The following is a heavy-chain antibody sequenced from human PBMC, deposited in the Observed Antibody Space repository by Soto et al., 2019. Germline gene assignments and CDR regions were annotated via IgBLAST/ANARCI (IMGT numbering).Heavy chain of an antibody. CDR2: IYYSGST. CDR3: ARQSGDSGYDYYFDY. Sequence: PSETLSLTCTVSGGSIISYYWSWILQPPGKGLEWIGYIYYSGSTNYNPSLKSRVTISVDTSKNQFSLKLSSVTAADTAVYYCARQSGDSGYDYYFDYWGQGTLVTVSS. D-gene: IGHD5-12*01. CDR1: GGSIISYY. J-gene: IGHJ4*02. V-gene: IGHV4-59*01.